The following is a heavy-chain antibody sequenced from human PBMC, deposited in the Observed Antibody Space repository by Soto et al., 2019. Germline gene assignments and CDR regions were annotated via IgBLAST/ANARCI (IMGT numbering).Heavy chain of an antibody. J-gene: IGHJ4*02. CDR2: ISYDGSNK. CDR1: GFTFSSYG. Sequence: QVQLVESGGGVVQPGRSLRLSCAASGFTFSSYGMHWVRQAPGKGLEWVAVISYDGSNKYYADSVKGRFTISRDKSKNTLYLQMNSLRADDTAVYYCAKDPRLDILTGPFDYWGQGTLVTVSS. V-gene: IGHV3-30*18. D-gene: IGHD3-9*01. CDR3: AKDPRLDILTGPFDY.